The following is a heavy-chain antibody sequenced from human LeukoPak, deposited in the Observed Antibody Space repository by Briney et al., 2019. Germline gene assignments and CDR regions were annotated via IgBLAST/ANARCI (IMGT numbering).Heavy chain of an antibody. CDR2: IIPIFGTA. J-gene: IGHJ5*02. V-gene: IGHV1-69*05. CDR3: ARDTGDYATDDNWFDP. D-gene: IGHD4-17*01. CDR1: GGTFSSYA. Sequence: SVKVSCKASGGTFSSYAISWVRQAPGQGLEWMGSIIPIFGTANYAQKFQGRVTITTDESTSTAYMELSSLRSEDTAVYYCARDTGDYATDDNWFDPWGQGTLVTVSP.